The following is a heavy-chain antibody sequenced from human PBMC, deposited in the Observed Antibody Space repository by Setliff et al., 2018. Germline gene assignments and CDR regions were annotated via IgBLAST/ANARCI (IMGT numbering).Heavy chain of an antibody. CDR1: GFTFSNHG. CDR2: IRHDGNNK. CDR3: VPGRGS. D-gene: IGHD6-25*01. Sequence: GGSLRLSCAASGFTFSNHGMHWVRQAPGKGLEWVAFIRHDGNNKYYKDSVRGRFTISRDNSKNTVYLQMNNLRPEDTAVFYCVPGRGSWGQGALVTVSS. V-gene: IGHV3-30*02. J-gene: IGHJ5*02.